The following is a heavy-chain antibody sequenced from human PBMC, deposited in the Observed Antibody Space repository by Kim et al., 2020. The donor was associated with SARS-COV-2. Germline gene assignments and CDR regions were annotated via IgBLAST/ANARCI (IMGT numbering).Heavy chain of an antibody. CDR1: GFTFSNAW. D-gene: IGHD3-16*02. V-gene: IGHV3-15*01. J-gene: IGHJ4*02. CDR3: TTDRAYDHVWGSYRYPDY. Sequence: GGSLRLSCAASGFTFSNAWMSWVRQAPGKGLEWVGRIKSKTDGGTTDYAAPVKGRFTISRDDSKNTLYLQMNSLKTEDTAVYYCTTDRAYDHVWGSYRYPDYWGQGTLVTVSS. CDR2: IKSKTDGGTT.